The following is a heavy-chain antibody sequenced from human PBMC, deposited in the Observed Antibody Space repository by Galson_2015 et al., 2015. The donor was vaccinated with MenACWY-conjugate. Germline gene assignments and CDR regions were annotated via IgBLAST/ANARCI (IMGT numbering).Heavy chain of an antibody. CDR2: IIPILGIA. CDR1: GGTFSSYA. V-gene: IGHV1-69*04. J-gene: IGHJ5*02. Sequence: SVKVSCKASGGTFSSYAISWVRQAPGQGLEWMGRIIPILGIANYAQKFQGRVTITADKSTSTAYMELSSLRSEDTAVYYCARDGDWKSYGYGSWFDPWGQGTLVTVSS. D-gene: IGHD5-18*01. CDR3: ARDGDWKSYGYGSWFDP.